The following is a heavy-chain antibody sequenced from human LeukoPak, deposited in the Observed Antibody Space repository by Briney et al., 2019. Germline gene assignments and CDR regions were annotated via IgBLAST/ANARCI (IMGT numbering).Heavy chain of an antibody. CDR1: GFTFSSYS. CDR2: ISSSSSYI. D-gene: IGHD3-9*01. J-gene: IGHJ3*02. Sequence: PGGSLRLSWAASGFTFSSYSMNWVRQAPGKGLEWVSSISSSSSYIYYADSVKGRFTISRDNAKNSLYLQMNSLRAEDTAVYYCARDYRPYYDILTGYGADPAFDIWGQGTMVTVSS. CDR3: ARDYRPYYDILTGYGADPAFDI. V-gene: IGHV3-21*01.